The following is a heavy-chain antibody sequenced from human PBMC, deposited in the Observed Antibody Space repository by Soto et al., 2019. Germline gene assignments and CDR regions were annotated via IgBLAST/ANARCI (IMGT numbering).Heavy chain of an antibody. Sequence: QLLESGGNLVQPGGSLRLSCATAGFTFGTYTMSWVRQAPGKGPEWVAGFYGGGSTSTFYADSVKGRFTISRDNSRNMVFLQMNSLRAEDTAVYYCTKDRHPDGIWSFDCWGQGPRVPVSS. J-gene: IGHJ4*02. V-gene: IGHV3-23*03. CDR2: FYGGGSTST. D-gene: IGHD3-3*01. CDR3: TKDRHPDGIWSFDC. CDR1: GFTFGTYT.